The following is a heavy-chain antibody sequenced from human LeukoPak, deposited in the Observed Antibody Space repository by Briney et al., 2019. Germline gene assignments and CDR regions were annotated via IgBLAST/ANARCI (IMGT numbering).Heavy chain of an antibody. D-gene: IGHD3-10*01. V-gene: IGHV4-31*03. CDR1: GGSISSGGYY. CDR2: IYYSGST. Sequence: SETLPLTCTVSGGSISSGGYYWSWIRQHPGKGLEWIGYIYYSGSTYYNPSLKSRVTISVDTSKNQFSLKLSSVTAADTAVYYCARVPYGSGSYHYFDYWGQGTLVTVSS. J-gene: IGHJ4*02. CDR3: ARVPYGSGSYHYFDY.